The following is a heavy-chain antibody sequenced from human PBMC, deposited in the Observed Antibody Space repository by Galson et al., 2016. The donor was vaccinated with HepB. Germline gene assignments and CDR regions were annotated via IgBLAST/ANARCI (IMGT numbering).Heavy chain of an antibody. CDR3: AREGPGKKPYFEY. CDR1: GGTFSSFS. Sequence: SVKVSCKASGGTFSSFSFSWVRQAPGQGPEWMGVILPIFAAANYAEKFQGRVTITADESTSTVYMELSSLRSEDTAVYYCAREGPGKKPYFEYWGQGTLVTVAS. V-gene: IGHV1-69*13. CDR2: ILPIFAAA. J-gene: IGHJ4*02.